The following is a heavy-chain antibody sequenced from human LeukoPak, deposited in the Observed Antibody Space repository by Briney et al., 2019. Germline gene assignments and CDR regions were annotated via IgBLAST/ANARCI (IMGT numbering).Heavy chain of an antibody. CDR2: IYPGDSDA. D-gene: IGHD2-15*01. Sequence: GESLKISCRGSGYSFTNYWIAWVRQMPEKGLEWMGVIYPGDSDARYSPSFQGQVTISADKSISTAYLQWSSLKASDTAMYYCASRSQTGAFDIWGQGTLVTVSS. CDR1: GYSFTNYW. J-gene: IGHJ3*02. CDR3: ASRSQTGAFDI. V-gene: IGHV5-51*01.